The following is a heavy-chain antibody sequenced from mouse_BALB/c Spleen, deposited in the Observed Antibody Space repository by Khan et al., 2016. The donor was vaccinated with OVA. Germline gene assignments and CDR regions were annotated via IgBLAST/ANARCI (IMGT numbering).Heavy chain of an antibody. V-gene: IGHV2-9*02. CDR2: IWAGGSR. CDR1: GFSFTSYG. Sequence: QVQLKESGPGLVAPSQSLSITCTVSGFSFTSYGVHWVRQPPGKGLEWLGVIWAGGSRHYNSALMSRLSISKDNSKSQVFLKMNSLQTDDTAMYDGARDEGITTGGYLDGWGAGSTVTVAS. J-gene: IGHJ1*01. D-gene: IGHD1-1*01. CDR3: ARDEGITTGGYLDG.